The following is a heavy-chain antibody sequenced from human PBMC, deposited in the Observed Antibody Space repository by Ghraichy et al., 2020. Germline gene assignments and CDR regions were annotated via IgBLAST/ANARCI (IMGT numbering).Heavy chain of an antibody. CDR3: ARGTRY. CDR2: IYYSGST. V-gene: IGHV4-59*01. D-gene: IGHD1-14*01. Sequence: SETLSLTCTVSGGSISSYYWSWIRQPPGKGLEWIGYIYYSGSTNYNPSLKSRVTISVDTSKNQFSLKLSSVTAADTAVYYCARGTRYWGQGTLVTVSS. J-gene: IGHJ4*02. CDR1: GGSISSYY.